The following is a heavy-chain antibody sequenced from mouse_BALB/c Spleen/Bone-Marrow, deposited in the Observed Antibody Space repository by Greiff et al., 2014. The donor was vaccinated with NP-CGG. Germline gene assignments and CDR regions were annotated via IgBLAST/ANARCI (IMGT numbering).Heavy chain of an antibody. Sequence: QVQLQQSGAELVKPGASVKLSCKTSGYNFTGYWIQWVKQRPGQGLGWIGEIFPGTGTTYYNEKFKGKASLTIDTSSSTAYMQLSSLTSEYSAVYFGARSRGNWEAMDDWGRGTSVTVSS. V-gene: IGHV1S132*01. D-gene: IGHD4-1*01. CDR1: GYNFTGYW. J-gene: IGHJ4*01. CDR2: IFPGTGTT. CDR3: ARSRGNWEAMDD.